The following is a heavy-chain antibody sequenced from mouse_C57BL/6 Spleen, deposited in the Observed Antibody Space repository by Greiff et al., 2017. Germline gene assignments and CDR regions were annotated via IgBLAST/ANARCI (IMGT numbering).Heavy chain of an antibody. CDR2: ISNLAYSI. CDR1: VFTFSDYG. V-gene: IGHV5-15*01. J-gene: IGHJ4*01. Sequence: EVKVVESGGGLVQPGGSLKLSCAASVFTFSDYGMAWVRQAPRKGPEWVAFISNLAYSIYYADTVTGRFTISRENAKNTLYLEMSSLRSEDTAMYYCARHGNYYGSSYDAMDYWGQGTSVTVSS. D-gene: IGHD1-1*01. CDR3: ARHGNYYGSSYDAMDY.